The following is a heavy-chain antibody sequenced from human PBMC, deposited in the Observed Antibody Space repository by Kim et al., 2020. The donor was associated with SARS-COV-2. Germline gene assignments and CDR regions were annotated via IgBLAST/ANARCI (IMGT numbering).Heavy chain of an antibody. J-gene: IGHJ4*02. CDR2: IDWGDVK. Sequence: SGPTLVNPTQTLTLTCTFSGFSLSTSGMCVSWIRQPPGKALEWLALIDWGDVKYYSTSLKTRVTISKDTSKNQVVLTMTNMDPVDTATYYCVRMAKYSSSWYYFDYWGQGTLVTVSS. V-gene: IGHV2-70*01. D-gene: IGHD6-13*01. CDR3: VRMAKYSSSWYYFDY. CDR1: GFSLSTSGMC.